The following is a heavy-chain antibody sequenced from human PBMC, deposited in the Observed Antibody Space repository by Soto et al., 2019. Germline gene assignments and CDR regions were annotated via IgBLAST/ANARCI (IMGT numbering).Heavy chain of an antibody. Sequence: ASVKVSCQASGSTFTSYGISWVRQAPGQGLEWMGWIRAYNGNTNYAQKLQGRVTMTTDTSTSTAYMELRSLISDDTAVYYCAGGPSAIRRNWFDPWGQGTLVTVSS. V-gene: IGHV1-18*04. CDR2: IRAYNGNT. CDR1: GSTFTSYG. CDR3: AGGPSAIRRNWFDP. D-gene: IGHD2-2*01. J-gene: IGHJ5*02.